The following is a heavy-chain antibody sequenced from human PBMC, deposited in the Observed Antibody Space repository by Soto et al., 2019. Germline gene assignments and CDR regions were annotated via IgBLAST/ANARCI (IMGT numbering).Heavy chain of an antibody. D-gene: IGHD3-10*01. V-gene: IGHV4-59*01. CDR2: IYYSGST. CDR1: GGSISSYY. Sequence: SETLSLTCTVSGGSISSYYWSWIRQPPGKGLEWIGYIYYSGSTNYNPSLKSRVTISVDTSKNQFPLKLSSVTAADTAVYYCARGATTMVRGVLNWFDPWGQGTLVTVS. J-gene: IGHJ5*02. CDR3: ARGATTMVRGVLNWFDP.